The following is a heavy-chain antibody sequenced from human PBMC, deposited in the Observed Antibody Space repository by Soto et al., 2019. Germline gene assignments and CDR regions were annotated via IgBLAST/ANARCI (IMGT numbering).Heavy chain of an antibody. CDR1: GFTFSPYW. CDR2: INHDGSDT. CDR3: VREVSSDDKGHSCGWFEH. V-gene: IGHV3-74*01. D-gene: IGHD2-2*01. J-gene: IGHJ5*02. Sequence: EVQLVESGGGLVQPGGSLRLSCATSGFTFSPYWMHWVRQAPGMGLMWVSRINHDGSDTIYADSVRSRFIVSRDNAQNTVLLQMNSLTVQETAVYYSVREVSSDDKGHSCGWFEHRGHGALFTGSS.